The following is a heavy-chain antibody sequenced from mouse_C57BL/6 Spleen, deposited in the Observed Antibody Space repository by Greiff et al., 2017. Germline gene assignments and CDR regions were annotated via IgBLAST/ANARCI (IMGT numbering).Heavy chain of an antibody. CDR1: GYTFTSYW. V-gene: IGHV1-50*01. D-gene: IGHD1-1*01. Sequence: VQLQQPGAELVKPGASVKLSCKASGYTFTSYWMQWVKQRPGQGLEWIGEIDPSDSYTNNNQKFKGKATLTVDTTSSTAYMQLSTLTSEDSSVSYCASPLYGTWFAYWGQGTLVTVSA. CDR2: IDPSDSYT. J-gene: IGHJ3*01. CDR3: ASPLYGTWFAY.